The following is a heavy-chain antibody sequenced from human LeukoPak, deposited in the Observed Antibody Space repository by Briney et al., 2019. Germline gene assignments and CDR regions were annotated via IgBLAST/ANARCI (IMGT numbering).Heavy chain of an antibody. CDR1: GFTFSSYG. CDR2: IWYGGSNK. D-gene: IGHD6-19*01. Sequence: GRSLRLSCAASGFTFSSYGMHWVRQAPGKGLEWVAVIWYGGSNKYYADSVKGRFTISRDNSKNTLYLQMNSLRAEDTAVYYCARDQAVAGYVDYWGQGTLVTVSS. V-gene: IGHV3-33*01. CDR3: ARDQAVAGYVDY. J-gene: IGHJ4*02.